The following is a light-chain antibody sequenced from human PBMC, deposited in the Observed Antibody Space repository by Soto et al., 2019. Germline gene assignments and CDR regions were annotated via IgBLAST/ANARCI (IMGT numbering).Light chain of an antibody. J-gene: IGKJ1*01. V-gene: IGKV1-5*01. CDR1: QSIRYY. CDR2: GAS. CDR3: QHHNSYSQT. Sequence: VGDRVTITCRASQSIRYYLAWYQQMPGKAPKLLIYGASSLQSGVPSRFSGSGSGTEFTLTISSLQPDDFATYFCQHHNSYSQTFGHGTKVDIK.